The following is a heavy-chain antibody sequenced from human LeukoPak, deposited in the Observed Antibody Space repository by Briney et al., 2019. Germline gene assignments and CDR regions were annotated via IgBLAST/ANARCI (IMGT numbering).Heavy chain of an antibody. CDR1: GFTFDDYA. J-gene: IGHJ6*03. V-gene: IGHV3-43*01. Sequence: GGSLRLSCAASGFTFDDYAMHWVRQAPGKGLEWVSLISWDGGSKYYADSVKGRFTISRDNSKNSLYLQMNSLRTEDTALYYCAKDSSTGDYYMDVWGKGTTVTVSS. CDR2: ISWDGGSK. D-gene: IGHD2-2*01. CDR3: AKDSSTGDYYMDV.